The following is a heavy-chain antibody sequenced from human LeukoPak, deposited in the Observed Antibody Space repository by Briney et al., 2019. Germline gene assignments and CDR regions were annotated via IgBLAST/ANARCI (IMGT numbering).Heavy chain of an antibody. CDR2: ISGSGGST. D-gene: IGHD6-19*01. V-gene: IGHV3-23*01. Sequence: PGGSLRLSCAASGFTFSSYAMSWVRQAPGKGLEWVSAISGSGGSTYYADSVKGRFTISRDNSKNTLYPQMNSLRAEDTAIYYCAKDQQWLPEGDYWGQGTLVTVSS. CDR3: AKDQQWLPEGDY. J-gene: IGHJ4*02. CDR1: GFTFSSYA.